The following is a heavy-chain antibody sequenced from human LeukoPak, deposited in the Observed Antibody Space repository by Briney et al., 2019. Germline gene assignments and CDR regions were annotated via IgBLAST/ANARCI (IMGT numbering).Heavy chain of an antibody. CDR3: AREMTTDRGEGPYYFDY. CDR1: GFTFSSYS. V-gene: IGHV3-48*01. Sequence: PGGSLRLSCAASGFTFSSYSMNWVRQAPGKGLEWVSYISSSSSTIYYADSVKGRFTISRDNAKNSLYLQMNSLRAEDTAVYYCAREMTTDRGEGPYYFDYWGQGTLVTVSS. J-gene: IGHJ4*02. CDR2: ISSSSSTI. D-gene: IGHD4-11*01.